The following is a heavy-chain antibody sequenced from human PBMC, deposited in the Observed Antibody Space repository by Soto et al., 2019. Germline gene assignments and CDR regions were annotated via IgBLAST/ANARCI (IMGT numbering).Heavy chain of an antibody. CDR2: IYNSGTT. V-gene: IGHV4-59*01. J-gene: IGHJ4*02. CDR3: ARAPRLYDFDY. CDR1: GGSISSYY. D-gene: IGHD3-16*02. Sequence: QVQLQESGPGLVKPSETLSLTCTVSGGSISSYYWSWIRQPPGKGLEWIGYIYNSGTTDYNPSLKIRVTISVDTSKNQFSLKVNSVTAADTAVYDCARAPRLYDFDYWGQGTLVTVSS.